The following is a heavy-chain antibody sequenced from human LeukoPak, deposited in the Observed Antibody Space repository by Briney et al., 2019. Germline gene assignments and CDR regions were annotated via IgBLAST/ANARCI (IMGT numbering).Heavy chain of an antibody. CDR1: GFMFSNYD. Sequence: PGGSLRLSCAASGFMFSNYDMHWVRQVSGKGLEWVSGIGSAGDTYYPGSVKGRFTISRENAKNSLSLEMNSLGVEDTALYYCARKRCSGGSCYDDAFDIWGQGTMVTVSS. V-gene: IGHV3-13*01. CDR3: ARKRCSGGSCYDDAFDI. D-gene: IGHD2-15*01. J-gene: IGHJ3*02. CDR2: IGSAGDT.